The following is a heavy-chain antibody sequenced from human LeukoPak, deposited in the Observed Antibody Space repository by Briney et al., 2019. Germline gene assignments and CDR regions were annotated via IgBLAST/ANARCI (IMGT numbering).Heavy chain of an antibody. CDR2: VSYSGST. J-gene: IGHJ4*02. Sequence: SETLSLTCNVSGGSVSSGGYYWNWIRQPPGKGLEWIGHVSYSGSTNYNPSLKSRVTISVDTSKNQFSLKLSSVTAADTAVYYCARVTPVYYFDYWGQGTLVTVSS. CDR1: GGSVSSGGYY. V-gene: IGHV4-61*08. CDR3: ARVTPVYYFDY. D-gene: IGHD2/OR15-2a*01.